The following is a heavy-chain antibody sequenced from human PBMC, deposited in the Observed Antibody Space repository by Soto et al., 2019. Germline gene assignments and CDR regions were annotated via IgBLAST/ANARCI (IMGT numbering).Heavy chain of an antibody. D-gene: IGHD3-10*01. CDR3: AKDRGMVRGDIGFFDY. Sequence: EVQLLESGGGLVQPGGSLRLSCAASGFTFSSYAMSWVRQAPGKGLEWFSAISGSGGSTYYADSVKGRFTISRDNSKNTLYLQMNSLRAEDTAVYYCAKDRGMVRGDIGFFDYWGQGTLVTVSS. J-gene: IGHJ4*02. CDR1: GFTFSSYA. V-gene: IGHV3-23*01. CDR2: ISGSGGST.